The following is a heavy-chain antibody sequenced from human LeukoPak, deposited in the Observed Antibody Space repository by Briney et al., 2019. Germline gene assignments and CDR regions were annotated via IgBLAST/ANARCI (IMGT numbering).Heavy chain of an antibody. CDR3: ARDYTRSGSYSPPGY. Sequence: GASVKVSCKASGYTFTSCYMHWVRQAPGQGLEWMGIINPSGGSTSYAQKFQGRVTMTRDTSTSTVYMELSSLRSEDTAVYYCARDYTRSGSYSPPGYWGQGTLVTVSS. CDR2: INPSGGST. CDR1: GYTFTSCY. J-gene: IGHJ4*02. D-gene: IGHD1-26*01. V-gene: IGHV1-46*01.